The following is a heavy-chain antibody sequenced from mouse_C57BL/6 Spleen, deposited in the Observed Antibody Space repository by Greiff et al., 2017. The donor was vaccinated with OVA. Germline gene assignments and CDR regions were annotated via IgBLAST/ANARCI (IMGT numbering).Heavy chain of an antibody. V-gene: IGHV1-39*01. CDR3: ARQTTVVEDYCDY. Sequence: VQLQQSGPELVKPGASVKISCKASGYSFTDYNMNWVKPSNVQSLEWIGVINPNYGTTSYNQKFKGKATLTVDQSSSTAYMQLNSLTSEDAAVYYCARQTTVVEDYCDYWGQGTTLTVSS. J-gene: IGHJ2*01. CDR2: INPNYGTT. CDR1: GYSFTDYN. D-gene: IGHD1-1*01.